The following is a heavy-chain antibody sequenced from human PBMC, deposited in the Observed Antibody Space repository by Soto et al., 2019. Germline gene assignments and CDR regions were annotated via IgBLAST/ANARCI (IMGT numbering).Heavy chain of an antibody. V-gene: IGHV1-8*01. D-gene: IGHD3-10*01. CDR2: INPNSGNI. CDR3: ARGRDSGSYYLLDY. CDR1: GNPFTSYD. Sequence: ASVKVSCKASGNPFTSYDINWVRHATGHGLEWMGWINPNSGNIGYAQQFQGRVTMTRDTAIRTAYMEVSRLRSDDTAVYYCARGRDSGSYYLLDYWGQGTLVTVSS. J-gene: IGHJ4*02.